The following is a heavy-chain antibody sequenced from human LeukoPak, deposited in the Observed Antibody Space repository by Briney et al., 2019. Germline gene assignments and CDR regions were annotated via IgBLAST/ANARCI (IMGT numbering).Heavy chain of an antibody. CDR1: GYTFSTDG. Sequence: ASVKISCKASGYTFSTDGISWVRQAPGQGLDWMGWISAYNDNTDYAQKLQGRVTMTTDTSTSTAYMELRSLRSDDTAVYYCARDSTRRRSTSCYQNDPFDILGQGTRVTVSS. CDR2: ISAYNDNT. J-gene: IGHJ3*02. V-gene: IGHV1-18*01. D-gene: IGHD2-2*01. CDR3: ARDSTRRRSTSCYQNDPFDI.